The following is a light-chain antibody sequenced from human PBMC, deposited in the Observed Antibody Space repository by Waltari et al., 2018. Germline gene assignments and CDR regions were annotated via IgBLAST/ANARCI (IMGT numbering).Light chain of an antibody. Sequence: DIVMTQTPLSLPVTPGEPASISCRSSQSLLHSDGYPYLAWYLQKPGQFPQLVIYLGSKRTAGVPDRFSVSGSGTDFTLKISRVEAEDVGVYYGMQGTQLLTFGGGTKVEIK. CDR3: MQGTQLLT. V-gene: IGKV2-40*01. J-gene: IGKJ4*01. CDR1: QSLLHSDGYPY. CDR2: LGS.